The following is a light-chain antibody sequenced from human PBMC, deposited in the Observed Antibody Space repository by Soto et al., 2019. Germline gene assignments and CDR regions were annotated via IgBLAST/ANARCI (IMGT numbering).Light chain of an antibody. CDR1: QGIRNG. CDR2: AAS. CDR3: LQHSNSPLT. J-gene: IGKJ1*01. Sequence: DIQMTQFPSSLSASVGDRVTITCRASQGIRNGLGWYQQKPGKAPKRLIYAASSLQSGVPSRFSGSGSGTEVSHAISSLQPEDASTCYCLQHSNSPLTFGQGTKVEIK. V-gene: IGKV1-17*01.